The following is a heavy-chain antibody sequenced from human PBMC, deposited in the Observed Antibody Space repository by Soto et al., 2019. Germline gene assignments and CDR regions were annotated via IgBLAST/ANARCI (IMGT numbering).Heavy chain of an antibody. Sequence: QVQLVQSGAEVKKPGSSVKVSCKASGGTFSSYAISWVRQAPGQGLEWMGGIIPIFGTANYAQKFQGRVTITADESTSTAYMERSSLRSEATAGYYCATVFSRDTLEVQEGYYYDGMDVWGQGTTVTVSS. CDR3: ATVFSRDTLEVQEGYYYDGMDV. CDR2: IIPIFGTA. J-gene: IGHJ6*02. V-gene: IGHV1-69*12. D-gene: IGHD3-16*02. CDR1: GGTFSSYA.